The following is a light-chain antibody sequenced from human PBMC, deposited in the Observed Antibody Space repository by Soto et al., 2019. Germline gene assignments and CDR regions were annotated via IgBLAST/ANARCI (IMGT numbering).Light chain of an antibody. CDR1: QAISTW. Sequence: DIQMTQSPSSVSASVGDRVTITCRASQAISTWLAWYQQKPGKAPKLLNYAASNLQTGVPSRFSGSGSGTAFTLTISSLQPEDFATYYCQQANSFPRTFGQGTKVEIK. CDR2: AAS. V-gene: IGKV1D-12*01. J-gene: IGKJ1*01. CDR3: QQANSFPRT.